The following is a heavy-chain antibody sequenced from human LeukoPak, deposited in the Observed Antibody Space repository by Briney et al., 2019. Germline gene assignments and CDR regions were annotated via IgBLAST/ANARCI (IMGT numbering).Heavy chain of an antibody. J-gene: IGHJ5*02. Sequence: SGPTLVNPTQTLTLTCTFSGFSLSTSGVGVGWIRQPPGKALEWLALIYWNDDKRYSPSLKSRLTITKDTSKNQVVLTMTNMDPVDTATYYCAHSPIQLWLQGEVNWFDPWGQGTLVTVSS. D-gene: IGHD5-18*01. V-gene: IGHV2-5*01. CDR2: IYWNDDK. CDR3: AHSPIQLWLQGEVNWFDP. CDR1: GFSLSTSGVG.